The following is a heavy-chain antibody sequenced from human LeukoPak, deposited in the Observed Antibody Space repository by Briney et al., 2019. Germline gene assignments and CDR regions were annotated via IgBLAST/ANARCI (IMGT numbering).Heavy chain of an antibody. Sequence: PGGSPRLSCVGSVFTFIVHWVRQAPGKGLEWLTFIRHDGSDKYYADSVKGRFTISRDDSKNTVYLQMNSLRPEDTAVYYCAKDGNWASVYWGQGTLVTVSS. J-gene: IGHJ4*02. CDR1: VFTFI. D-gene: IGHD7-27*01. V-gene: IGHV3-30*02. CDR2: IRHDGSDK. CDR3: AKDGNWASVY.